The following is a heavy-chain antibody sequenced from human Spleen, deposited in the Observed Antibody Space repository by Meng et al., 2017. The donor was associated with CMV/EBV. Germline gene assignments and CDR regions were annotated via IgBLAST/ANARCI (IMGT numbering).Heavy chain of an antibody. J-gene: IGHJ5*02. CDR3: ARSGGLVVLRQNWFDP. CDR2: INSDGSST. D-gene: IGHD2-2*01. Sequence: SGFAFSSYWMHWVRQAPGKGLVWVSRINSDGSSTSYADSVKGRFTISRDNAKNTLYLQMNSLRTEDTAVYYCARSGGLVVLRQNWFDPWGQGTLITVSS. CDR1: GFAFSSYW. V-gene: IGHV3-74*01.